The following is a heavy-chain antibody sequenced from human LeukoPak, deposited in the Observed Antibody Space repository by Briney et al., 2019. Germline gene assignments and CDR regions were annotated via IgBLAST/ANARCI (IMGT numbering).Heavy chain of an antibody. J-gene: IGHJ4*02. CDR2: IYSGGST. V-gene: IGHV3-66*01. Sequence: GGSLRLSCAASGFTVSNNYMTWVRQAPGKGLEWVSLIYSGGSTYYADSVKGRFTISRDNSKNTVYLQMNSLRAEDTAVYYCARTDFSKVTAYWGQGTLVTVSS. CDR1: GFTVSNNY. D-gene: IGHD2-21*02. CDR3: ARTDFSKVTAY.